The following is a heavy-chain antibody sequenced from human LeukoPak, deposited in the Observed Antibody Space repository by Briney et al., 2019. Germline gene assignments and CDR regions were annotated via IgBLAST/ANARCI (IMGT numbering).Heavy chain of an antibody. J-gene: IGHJ5*02. CDR3: AKNAPYNWFDP. Sequence: GGSLRLSCTASGFTFSSYAMSWVRQAPGKGLEWVSAISGSGGRRYYADSVKGRFTISRGNSKNTLYLQMHSLRAEDTAVYYCAKNAPYNWFDPWGQGTLVTVSS. V-gene: IGHV3-23*01. CDR2: ISGSGGRR. D-gene: IGHD1-1*01. CDR1: GFTFSSYA.